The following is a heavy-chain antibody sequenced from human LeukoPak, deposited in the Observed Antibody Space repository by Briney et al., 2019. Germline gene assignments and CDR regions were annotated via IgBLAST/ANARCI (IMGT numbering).Heavy chain of an antibody. V-gene: IGHV4-39*01. CDR1: GGSISSSSNY. CDR3: ARPYCSGGSCPIDY. J-gene: IGHJ4*02. Sequence: PSETLSLTCTVSGGSISSSSNYWGWIRQPPGKGLEWIGSIYYSGTTYFNPSLKSRVTISIDTSKNQFSLKLSSVTAADRAVYYCARPYCSGGSCPIDYWGQGTLVTVSS. CDR2: IYYSGTT. D-gene: IGHD2-15*01.